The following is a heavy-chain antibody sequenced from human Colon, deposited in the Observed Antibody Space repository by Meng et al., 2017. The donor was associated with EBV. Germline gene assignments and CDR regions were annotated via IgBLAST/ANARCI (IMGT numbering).Heavy chain of an antibody. CDR1: ELIFSSYS. V-gene: IGHV3-23*01. J-gene: IGHJ4*02. Sequence: EVQLLESGGGLAQRGGSLRLSCAASELIFSSYSMSWVRQAPGKGLEWVSTISGSGGSTYYADSVKGRFAISRDNSKNMVYLQMNSLRADDTAVYYCAKEGDYFDYWGQGTLVTVSS. CDR2: ISGSGGST. CDR3: AKEGDYFDY.